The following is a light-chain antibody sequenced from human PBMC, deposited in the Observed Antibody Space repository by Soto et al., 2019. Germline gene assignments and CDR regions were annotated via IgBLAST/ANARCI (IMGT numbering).Light chain of an antibody. CDR2: EVS. CDR1: SSDVGGYKY. V-gene: IGLV2-8*01. J-gene: IGLJ1*01. CDR3: SSYAGSNIDYV. Sequence: QSVLTQPPSASGSPGQSVTISCTGTSSDVGGYKYVSWYQQHPCKVPKLMIYEVSKRPSGVPDRFSGSKSGNTASLTVSGLQAEDEADYYCSSYAGSNIDYVFGTGTKLTVL.